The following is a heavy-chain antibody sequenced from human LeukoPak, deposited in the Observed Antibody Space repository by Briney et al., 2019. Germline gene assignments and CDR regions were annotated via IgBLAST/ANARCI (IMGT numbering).Heavy chain of an antibody. CDR2: ISWSSGMR. D-gene: IGHD2-2*01. V-gene: IGHV3-9*01. CDR3: AKDRSSTSYWYFDL. CDR1: GFTFDDYA. J-gene: IGHJ2*01. Sequence: GRSLRLSCAASGFTFDDYAMHWVRQAPGKGLEWVSGISWSSGMRDYADSVKGRFTISRDNARNSLYLQMNSLRAEDTALYYCAKDRSSTSYWYFDLWGRGTLVTVSS.